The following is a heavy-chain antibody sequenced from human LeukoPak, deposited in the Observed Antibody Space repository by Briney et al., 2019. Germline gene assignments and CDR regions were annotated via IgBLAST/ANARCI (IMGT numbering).Heavy chain of an antibody. V-gene: IGHV1-2*02. CDR2: INPNSGGT. Sequence: ASVKVSCKASGYTFTGYYMNWVRQAPGQGLEWMGWINPNSGGTNYAQEFQGRVTMTRDTSISTAYMELSRLRSDDTAVYYCARGDYVWGSYRPFDYWGQGTLVTVSS. J-gene: IGHJ4*02. D-gene: IGHD3-16*02. CDR1: GYTFTGYY. CDR3: ARGDYVWGSYRPFDY.